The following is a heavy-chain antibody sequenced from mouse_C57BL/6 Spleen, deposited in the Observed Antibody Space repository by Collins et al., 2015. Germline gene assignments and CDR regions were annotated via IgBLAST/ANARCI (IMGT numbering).Heavy chain of an antibody. D-gene: IGHD1-1*01. CDR2: INTETGEP. Sequence: QIQLVQSGPELKRPGETVKISCKASAYTFTDFSMHWVKQAPGKGLKWMGWINTETGEPAYADDFKGRFAFSLETSASTAYLQINNLKNEDTATYFCARRGVVDRYFDVWGAGTTITVSS. J-gene: IGHJ1*01. V-gene: IGHV9-2-1*01. CDR3: ARRGVVDRYFDV. CDR1: AYTFTDFS.